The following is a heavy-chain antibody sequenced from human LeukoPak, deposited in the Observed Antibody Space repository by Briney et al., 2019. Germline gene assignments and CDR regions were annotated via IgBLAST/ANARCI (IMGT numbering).Heavy chain of an antibody. Sequence: PGRSLRLSCAASGFTFSSYGMHWVRQAPGKGLEWVAVIWYDGSNKYYADSVKGRFTISRDNSKNTLYLQMNSLRAEDTAVYYCAKDMFPLRLEDAFDIWGQGTMVTVSS. CDR2: IWYDGSNK. D-gene: IGHD5-12*01. V-gene: IGHV3-33*06. CDR1: GFTFSSYG. J-gene: IGHJ3*02. CDR3: AKDMFPLRLEDAFDI.